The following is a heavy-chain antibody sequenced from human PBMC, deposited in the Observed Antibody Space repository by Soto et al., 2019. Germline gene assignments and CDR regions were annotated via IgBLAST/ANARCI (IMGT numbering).Heavy chain of an antibody. CDR2: IYYNGNT. Sequence: SETLSLTCTVSGGSISSGDYYWSWIRQLPGKDLEWIAYIYYNGNTYYTPSLKSRATISLDTSRNQFFLNLNSVTAADTAVYYCALRYFDPKRYFHHWGQGTLVTVSS. CDR3: ALRYFDPKRYFHH. D-gene: IGHD3-9*01. CDR1: GGSISSGDYY. V-gene: IGHV4-31*03. J-gene: IGHJ1*01.